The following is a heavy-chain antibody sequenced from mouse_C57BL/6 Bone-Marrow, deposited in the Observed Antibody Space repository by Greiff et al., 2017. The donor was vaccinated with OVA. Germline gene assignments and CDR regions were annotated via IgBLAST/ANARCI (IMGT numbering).Heavy chain of an antibody. V-gene: IGHV1-58*01. D-gene: IGHD4-1*01. CDR1: GYTFTSYG. CDR2: IYIGNGYT. J-gene: IGHJ3*01. CDR3: ARENWAWFAY. Sequence: VQLQQSGAELVRPGSSVKMSCKTSGYTFTSYGINWVKQRPGQGLEWIGYIYIGNGYTKYNEKFKGKATLTSDTSSSTAYMQISGLTSEDSAIYFCARENWAWFAYWGQGTLVTVSA.